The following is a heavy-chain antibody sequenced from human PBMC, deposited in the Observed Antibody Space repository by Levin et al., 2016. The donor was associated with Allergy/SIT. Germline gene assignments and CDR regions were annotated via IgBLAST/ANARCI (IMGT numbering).Heavy chain of an antibody. D-gene: IGHD4-11*01. J-gene: IGHJ6*02. CDR3: ARAYSGGGYYYYYGMDV. CDR1: GYTFTSYG. V-gene: IGHV1-18*01. CDR2: ISAYNGNT. Sequence: ASVKVSGKASGYTFTSYGISWVRQAPGQGLEWMGWISAYNGNTNYAQKLQGRVTITADKSTSTAYMELSSLRSEDTAVYYCARAYSGGGYYYYYGMDVWGQGTTVTVSS.